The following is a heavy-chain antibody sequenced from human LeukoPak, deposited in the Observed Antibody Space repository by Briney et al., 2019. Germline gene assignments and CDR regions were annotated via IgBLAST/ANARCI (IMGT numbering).Heavy chain of an antibody. CDR1: GDSVSSNSVA. Sequence: SQTLSLTCVISGDSVSSNSVAWNWIRQSPSRGLEWLARTYYRSKWQNDYEASVKSRVTINPDASKNQFSLQLKSVTPDDTAVYYCARLMVGGYFDFWGQGTLVTVSS. CDR3: ARLMVGGYFDF. J-gene: IGHJ4*02. D-gene: IGHD3-10*02. CDR2: TYYRSKWQN. V-gene: IGHV6-1*01.